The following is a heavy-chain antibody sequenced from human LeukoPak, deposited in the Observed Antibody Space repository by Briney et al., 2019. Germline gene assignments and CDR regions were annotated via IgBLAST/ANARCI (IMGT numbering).Heavy chain of an antibody. CDR2: IIPIFGTA. J-gene: IGHJ6*03. Sequence: ASVKVSCKASGGTFSSYAISWVRQAPGQGLEWMGGIIPIFGTANYAQKFQGRVTITADKSTSTAYMELSSLRSEDTAVYYCARDFVGPSTYYYYMDVWGKGTTVTVSS. CDR3: ARDFVGPSTYYYYMDV. CDR1: GGTFSSYA. V-gene: IGHV1-69*06.